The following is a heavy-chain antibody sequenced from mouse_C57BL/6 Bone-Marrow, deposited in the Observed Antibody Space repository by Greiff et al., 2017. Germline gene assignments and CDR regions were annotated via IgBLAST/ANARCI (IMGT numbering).Heavy chain of an antibody. CDR2: INPSTGGT. CDR1: GYSFTGYY. J-gene: IGHJ1*03. V-gene: IGHV1-42*01. CDR3: ARCGDYWYFDV. Sequence: EVQLVESGPELVKPGASVKISCKASGYSFTGYYMNWVKQSPEKSLEWIGEINPSTGGTTYNQKFKAKATLTVDKSSSTAYMQLKSLTSEDSACYYCARCGDYWYFDVWGTGTTVTVSS. D-gene: IGHD2-13*01.